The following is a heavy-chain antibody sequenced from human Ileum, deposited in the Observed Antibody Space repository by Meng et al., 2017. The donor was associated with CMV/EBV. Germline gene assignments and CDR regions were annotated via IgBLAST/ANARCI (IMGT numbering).Heavy chain of an antibody. D-gene: IGHD5/OR15-5a*01. Sequence: QSNLQAPGPGLGKPSETLSLTCTVSGGSISSSTYYWGWVRQPPGKGLEWIGLMRSSGSSFYSPSLRSRVTMSVDTSKNQFSLKVNSVTAADTAVYYCARDSSGVSGTFDSWGQGTLVTVSS. CDR3: ARDSSGVSGTFDS. V-gene: IGHV4-39*07. J-gene: IGHJ4*02. CDR1: GGSISSSTYY. CDR2: MRSSGSS.